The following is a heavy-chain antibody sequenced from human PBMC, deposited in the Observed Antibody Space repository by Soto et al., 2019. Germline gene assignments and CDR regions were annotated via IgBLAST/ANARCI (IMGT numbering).Heavy chain of an antibody. CDR2: IYYSGST. D-gene: IGHD3-9*01. J-gene: IGHJ4*02. Sequence: PSETLSLTCTVSGGSINSYYWSWIRQPPGKGLEWIGYIYYSGSTNYNPSLKSRVTISVDTSKNQFSLKLSSVTAADTAVYYCARDRGYDILTGYPGHYYFDYWGQGTLVTVSS. CDR1: GGSINSYY. V-gene: IGHV4-59*01. CDR3: ARDRGYDILTGYPGHYYFDY.